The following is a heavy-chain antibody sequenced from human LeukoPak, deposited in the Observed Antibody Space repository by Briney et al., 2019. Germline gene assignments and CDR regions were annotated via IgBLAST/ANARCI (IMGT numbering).Heavy chain of an antibody. CDR1: GFSFSNYG. J-gene: IGHJ3*02. D-gene: IGHD2-8*01. CDR2: ISTSDLTT. V-gene: IGHV3-23*01. CDR3: ARLLYRDAFDI. Sequence: GGSLRLSSAASGFSFSNYGMNWVRQAPGKGLEWVSAISTSDLTTYYADSMKGRFTISRDNSKNTLYLQMNSLRAEDAAVYYCARLLYRDAFDIWGQGTMVTVSS.